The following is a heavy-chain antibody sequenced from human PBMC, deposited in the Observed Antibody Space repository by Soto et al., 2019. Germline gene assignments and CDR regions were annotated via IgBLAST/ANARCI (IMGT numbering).Heavy chain of an antibody. CDR1: GFTVSSNY. D-gene: IGHD3-10*01. J-gene: IGHJ6*03. CDR2: IYSGGST. CDR3: ARGGRYGSGSYYNVPYYYYYMDV. V-gene: IGHV3-53*04. Sequence: EVQLVESGGALVQPGGSLRLSCAASGFTVSSNYMSWVRQAPGKGLEWVSVIYSGGSTYYADSVKGRFTISRHNSKNTLYLQMNSLRAEDTAVYYCARGGRYGSGSYYNVPYYYYYMDVWGKGTTVTVSS.